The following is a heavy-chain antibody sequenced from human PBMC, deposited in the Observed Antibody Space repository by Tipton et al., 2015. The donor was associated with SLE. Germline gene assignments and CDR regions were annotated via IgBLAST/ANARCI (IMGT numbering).Heavy chain of an antibody. V-gene: IGHV3-53*01. CDR1: GFTVSSNY. CDR3: ARATADWYFDL. CDR2: IYSGGST. J-gene: IGHJ2*01. D-gene: IGHD4-17*01. Sequence: SLRLSCAVSGFTVSSNYMSWVRQAPGKGLEWVSVIYSGGSTYYADSVKGRFTISRDNSKNTLYLQMNSLRAGDTAVYYCARATADWYFDLWGRGTLVTVSS.